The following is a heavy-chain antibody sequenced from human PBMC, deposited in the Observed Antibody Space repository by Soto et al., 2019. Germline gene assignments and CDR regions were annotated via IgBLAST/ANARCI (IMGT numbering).Heavy chain of an antibody. J-gene: IGHJ4*02. CDR1: GYGFTTYG. Sequence: QVHLVQSGAEVKKPGASVKVSCKGSGYGFTTYGITWVRQAPGQGLEGMSWISAHNGNTNYEQKLQGRVTVPRDTSTSTAYMELRSLRSDDTAVNYCARGRDGDYWGQGAVVTVSS. V-gene: IGHV1-18*01. D-gene: IGHD6-6*01. CDR3: ARGRDGDY. CDR2: ISAHNGNT.